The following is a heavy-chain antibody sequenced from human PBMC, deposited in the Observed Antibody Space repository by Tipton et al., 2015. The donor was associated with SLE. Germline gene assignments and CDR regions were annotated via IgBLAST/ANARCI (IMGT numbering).Heavy chain of an antibody. CDR1: GGSISSYY. CDR3: ARGAITPIPFDP. V-gene: IGHV4-59*01. CDR2: IYHSGST. D-gene: IGHD2-15*01. Sequence: LRLSCTVSGGSISSYYWSWIRQPPGKGLEWIGSIYHSGSTYYNPSLKSRVTISVDTSKNQFSLKLSSVTAADTAVYYCARGAITPIPFDPWGQGTLVTVSS. J-gene: IGHJ5*02.